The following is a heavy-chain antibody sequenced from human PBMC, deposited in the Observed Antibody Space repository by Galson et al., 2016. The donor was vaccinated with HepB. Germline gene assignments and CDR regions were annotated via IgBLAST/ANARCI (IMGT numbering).Heavy chain of an antibody. CDR3: ARNPLDIIARYGMDV. Sequence: SCKASGYIFGDHAIHWVRQAPGQGLEWMGWITTANGDTIYSQRFQGRVSITRATSASTVYLDLSSLKSEDTGVYFCARNPLDIIARYGMDVWGQGTTVTVSS. CDR1: GYIFGDHA. J-gene: IGHJ6*02. D-gene: IGHD2-2*03. CDR2: ITTANGDT. V-gene: IGHV1-3*04.